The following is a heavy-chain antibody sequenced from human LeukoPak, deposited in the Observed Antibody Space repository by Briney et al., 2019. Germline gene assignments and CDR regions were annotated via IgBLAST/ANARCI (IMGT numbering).Heavy chain of an antibody. CDR1: GFTFSKYW. D-gene: IGHD3-22*01. Sequence: PGGSLRLSCAASGFTFSKYWMHWVRQAVGKGLVWVSRSNSGGSSTSYADSVKGRFTISRDNAKNTLYLQMNSLRAEDTAVYYCARVAAWDSSGYLFDYWGQGTLVTVSS. V-gene: IGHV3-74*01. CDR2: SNSGGSST. J-gene: IGHJ4*02. CDR3: ARVAAWDSSGYLFDY.